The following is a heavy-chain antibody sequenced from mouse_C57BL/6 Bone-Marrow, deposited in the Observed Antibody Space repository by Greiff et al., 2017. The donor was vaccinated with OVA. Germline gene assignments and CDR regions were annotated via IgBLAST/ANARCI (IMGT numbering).Heavy chain of an antibody. CDR3: ARDLPVTTGFAY. J-gene: IGHJ3*01. Sequence: DVQLQESGPGLVKPSQSLSLTCSVTGYSITSGYYWNWIRQFPGNKLEWMGYISYDGSNNYNPSLKNRISITRDTSKNQFFLKLNSVTTEDTATYDCARDLPVTTGFAYWGQGTLVTVSA. CDR1: GYSITSGYY. V-gene: IGHV3-6*01. D-gene: IGHD1-1*01. CDR2: ISYDGSN.